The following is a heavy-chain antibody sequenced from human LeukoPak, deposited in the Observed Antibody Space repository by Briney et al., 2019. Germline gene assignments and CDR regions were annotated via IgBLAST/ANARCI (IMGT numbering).Heavy chain of an antibody. CDR3: AREQSIAVAGTFDY. D-gene: IGHD6-19*01. J-gene: IGHJ4*02. CDR2: INPSCGST. Sequence: GASAKVSCKASVYTFTSYYMHWVRQAPGQGFEWMGIINPSCGSTTYSQKFQGRVTMTRDTSTSTVYMELSSLRSEDTAVYYCAREQSIAVAGTFDYWGQGTLVTVSS. V-gene: IGHV1-46*01. CDR1: VYTFTSYY.